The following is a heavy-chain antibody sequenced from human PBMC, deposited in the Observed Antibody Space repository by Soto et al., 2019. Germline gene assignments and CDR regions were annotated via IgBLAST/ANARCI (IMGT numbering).Heavy chain of an antibody. D-gene: IGHD3-22*01. CDR1: GFTFSSYS. CDR2: ISSSSSTI. CDR3: ASSYYDRSGYSHWFHP. J-gene: IGHJ5*02. V-gene: IGHV3-48*02. Sequence: GGSLRLSCAASGFTFSSYSMNWVRQAPGKGLEWVSYISSSSSTIYYADSVKGRFTISRDNAKNSLYLQMNSLRDEDTAVYYCASSYYDRSGYSHWFHPWGQGTLVTVSS.